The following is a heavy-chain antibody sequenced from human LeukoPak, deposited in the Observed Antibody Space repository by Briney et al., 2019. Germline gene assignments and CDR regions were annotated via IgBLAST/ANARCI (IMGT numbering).Heavy chain of an antibody. Sequence: PGGSLRLSCAASGFTFSSYAMSWVRQAPGKGREWVSAISGSGGSTYYADSVKGRFTISGDNSKNTLYLQMNSLRAEDTAVYYCAKVDVATVTLDYWGQGTLVTVSS. V-gene: IGHV3-23*01. D-gene: IGHD5-12*01. CDR3: AKVDVATVTLDY. J-gene: IGHJ4*02. CDR1: GFTFSSYA. CDR2: ISGSGGST.